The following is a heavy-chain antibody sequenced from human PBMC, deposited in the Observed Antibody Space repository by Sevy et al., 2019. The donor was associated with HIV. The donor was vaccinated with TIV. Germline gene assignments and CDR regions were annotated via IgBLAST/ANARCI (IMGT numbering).Heavy chain of an antibody. CDR1: GFTFSSYA. V-gene: IGHV3-23*01. CDR2: ISGSGGST. CDR3: AKDRGSACDVGSMLFDY. Sequence: GGSLRLSCAASGFTFSSYAMSWVRQAPGKGLEWVSAISGSGGSTYYADSVKGRFTISRDNSKNTLYLQMNSLRAEDTAVYYCAKDRGSACDVGSMLFDYWGQGTLVTVSS. D-gene: IGHD2-8*01. J-gene: IGHJ4*02.